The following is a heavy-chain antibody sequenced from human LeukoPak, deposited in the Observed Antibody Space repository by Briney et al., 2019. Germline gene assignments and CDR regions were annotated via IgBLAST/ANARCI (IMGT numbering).Heavy chain of an antibody. Sequence: PSETLSLTCAVYGGSFSGYYWSWIRQPPGKGLEWIGEINHSGSTNYNPSLKSRVTISVDTSKNQFSLKLGSVTAADTAVYYCARGARGYSGYDFDYWGQGTLVTVSS. D-gene: IGHD5-12*01. V-gene: IGHV4-34*01. CDR3: ARGARGYSGYDFDY. J-gene: IGHJ4*02. CDR2: INHSGST. CDR1: GGSFSGYY.